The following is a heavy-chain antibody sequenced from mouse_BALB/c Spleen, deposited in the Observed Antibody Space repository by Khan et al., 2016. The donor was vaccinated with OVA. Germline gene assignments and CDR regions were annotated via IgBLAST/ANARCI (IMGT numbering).Heavy chain of an antibody. Sequence: QIQLVQSGPELKKPGETVRISCKASGYTFTTAGMQWVQKMPGKGLKWIGWINTHSGVPKYAEDFKGRFAFSLETSASTVYLQITNLKNEDTATYFGSRGGACFYRNDGGAMDYWGQGTSVTVSS. CDR2: INTHSGVP. CDR3: SRGGACFYRNDGGAMDY. CDR1: GYTFTTAG. D-gene: IGHD2-12*01. V-gene: IGHV9-4*02. J-gene: IGHJ4*01.